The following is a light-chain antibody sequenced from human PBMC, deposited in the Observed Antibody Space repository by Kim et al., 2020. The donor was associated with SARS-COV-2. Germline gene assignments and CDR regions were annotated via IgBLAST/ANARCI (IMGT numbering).Light chain of an antibody. CDR1: SSNIGSNT. Sequence: ELTQPPSASGTPGQRVTISCSGSSSNIGSNTVNWYQQLPGTAPKLLIYSNNQRPSGVPDRFSGSKSGTSASLAISGLQSEDEADYYCAAWDDSLNGVVFGGWTQLTVL. CDR2: SNN. J-gene: IGLJ2*01. V-gene: IGLV1-44*01. CDR3: AAWDDSLNGVV.